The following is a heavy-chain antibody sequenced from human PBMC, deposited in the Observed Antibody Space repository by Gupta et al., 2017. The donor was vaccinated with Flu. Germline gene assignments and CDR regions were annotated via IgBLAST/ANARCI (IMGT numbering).Heavy chain of an antibody. V-gene: IGHV1-69*01. J-gene: IGHJ6*02. D-gene: IGHD5-12*01. CDR1: GGTFSSYA. CDR2: IIPIFGTA. CDR3: ARDQGVATILSRLYYYGMDV. Sequence: QVQLVQSGAEVKKPGSSVTVSCKASGGTFSSYAISWVRQAPGQGLEWMGGIIPIFGTANYAQKFQGRGTITADESTSTAYMELSSLRSEDTAVYYCARDQGVATILSRLYYYGMDVWGQGTTVTVSS.